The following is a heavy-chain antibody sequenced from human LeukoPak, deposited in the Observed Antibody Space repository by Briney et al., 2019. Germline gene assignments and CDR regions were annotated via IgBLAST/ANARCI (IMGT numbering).Heavy chain of an antibody. CDR3: ARFGYVAAVDL. CDR2: INPAGTET. V-gene: IGHV3-7*01. D-gene: IGHD2-15*01. J-gene: IGHJ4*02. CDR1: GFSFSAYW. Sequence: GGSLRLSCAASGFSFSAYWMTWVRQAPGTGLEWVANINPAGTETYYVDPVKGRFTISRDNAKNLLYLQMTSLRAEDTAVYYCARFGYVAAVDLWGQGTLVTVSS.